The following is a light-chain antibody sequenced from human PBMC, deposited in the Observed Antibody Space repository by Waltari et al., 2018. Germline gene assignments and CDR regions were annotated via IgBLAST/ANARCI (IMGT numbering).Light chain of an antibody. CDR3: QSYDSSLSGWV. Sequence: QSVLTQPPSVSGAPGQRVPISCTGRSPNIGAGYDVQWYQQVPGTAPKLLIYTNTNRPSGVPDRFSVSKSGTSASLAITGLQAEDEADYYCQSYDSSLSGWVFGGGTKLTAL. CDR2: TNT. J-gene: IGLJ3*02. CDR1: SPNIGAGYD. V-gene: IGLV1-40*01.